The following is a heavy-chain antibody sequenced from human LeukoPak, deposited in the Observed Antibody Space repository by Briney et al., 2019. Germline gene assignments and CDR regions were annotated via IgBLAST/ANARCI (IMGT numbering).Heavy chain of an antibody. CDR3: ASIESIAARPRGVEAFDI. Sequence: ASVKVSCKASGYTFTGYYMHWVRQAPGQGLEWMGWINPDSGGTIYAQNFQGRVTMTRDTSISTAYMELSSLRSDDTAVYYCASIESIAARPRGVEAFDIWGQGTMVTVSS. CDR2: INPDSGGT. V-gene: IGHV1-2*02. D-gene: IGHD6-6*01. J-gene: IGHJ3*02. CDR1: GYTFTGYY.